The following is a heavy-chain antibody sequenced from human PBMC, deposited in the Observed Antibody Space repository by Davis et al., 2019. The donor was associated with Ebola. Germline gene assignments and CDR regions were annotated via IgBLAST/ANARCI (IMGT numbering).Heavy chain of an antibody. CDR2: ISAYNGNT. D-gene: IGHD4-17*01. CDR3: ASSDGDYGTYYFDY. V-gene: IGHV1-18*01. CDR1: GYTFTSSG. Sequence: ASVKVSCKASGYTFTSSGISWVRQAPGQGLEWMGWISAYNGNTNYAQKFQGRVTITADESTSTAYMELSSLRSEDTAVYYCASSDGDYGTYYFDYWGQRTLVTVSS. J-gene: IGHJ4*02.